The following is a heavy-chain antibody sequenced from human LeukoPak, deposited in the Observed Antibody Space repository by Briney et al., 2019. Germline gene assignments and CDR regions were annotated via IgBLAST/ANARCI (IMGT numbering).Heavy chain of an antibody. D-gene: IGHD4-17*01. V-gene: IGHV3-23*01. CDR3: TKDPNGDYVGAFDP. CDR1: GFTFSSFA. CDR2: ITCSRGPT. Sequence: GGSLRLSRAPSGFTFSSFAMTWVRQAPGKGLEWVSSITCSRGPTYNPDSVKGRFTISRDNSQNTLYLQMNSLRAEDTAVYYCTKDPNGDYVGAFDPWGQGTLVTVSS. J-gene: IGHJ5*02.